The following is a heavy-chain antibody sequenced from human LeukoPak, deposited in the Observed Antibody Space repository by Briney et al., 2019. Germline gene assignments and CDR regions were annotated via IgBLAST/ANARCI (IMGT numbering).Heavy chain of an antibody. V-gene: IGHV4-59*01. CDR3: ARSAGHSGHTGFDY. CDR1: GGSISSYY. D-gene: IGHD5-12*01. CDR2: IYYSGST. Sequence: SETLSLTCTVSGGSISSYYWSWIRQPPGKGLEWIGYIYYSGSTNYNPSLKSRVTISVDTSKNQFSLKLSSVTAADTAVNYCARSAGHSGHTGFDYWGQGTLVTVSS. J-gene: IGHJ4*02.